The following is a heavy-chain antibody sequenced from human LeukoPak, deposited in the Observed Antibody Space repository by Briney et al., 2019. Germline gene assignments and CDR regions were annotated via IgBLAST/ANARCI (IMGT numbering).Heavy chain of an antibody. V-gene: IGHV4-59*08. CDR2: IYNSGRP. D-gene: IGHD6-19*01. Sequence: SQTLSLTCTVFGGSISSYYWSWIRQPPGKGLEWIGYIYNSGRPNYNPSLKSRVTISIDASKDQFSLNLSSVTAADTAVYCCARHGSGWSFDHWGRGALVTVSS. CDR3: ARHGSGWSFDH. CDR1: GGSISSYY. J-gene: IGHJ4*02.